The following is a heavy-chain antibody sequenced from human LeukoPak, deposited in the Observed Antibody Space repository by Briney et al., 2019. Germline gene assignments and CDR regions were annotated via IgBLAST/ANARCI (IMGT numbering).Heavy chain of an antibody. Sequence: PGGSLRLFCAASAFTFGSFGMSWVRQAPGKGLEWVSAISDTGGSTFYADSVKGRFTISRDNSKNTLYLQMNSLRAEDTAVYYCAKGRIQSYMAPEYWGQGTLVTVSS. CDR1: AFTFGSFG. D-gene: IGHD5-18*01. CDR2: ISDTGGST. V-gene: IGHV3-23*01. J-gene: IGHJ4*02. CDR3: AKGRIQSYMAPEY.